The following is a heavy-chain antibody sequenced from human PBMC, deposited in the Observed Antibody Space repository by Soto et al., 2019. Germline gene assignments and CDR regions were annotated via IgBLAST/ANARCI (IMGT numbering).Heavy chain of an antibody. J-gene: IGHJ5*02. V-gene: IGHV4-59*08. CDR2: IYYSGST. D-gene: IGHD4-17*01. Sequence: LSATLSLTCILSGGSLSNYYWSWVRQTPGKGLEWIGYIYYSGSTTYKHNPSLESRVTISGDTSKNQFSLRLRSVTAADTAIYYCARFPDYGAYVAPWGQGTLVTVSS. CDR3: ARFPDYGAYVAP. CDR1: GGSLSNYY.